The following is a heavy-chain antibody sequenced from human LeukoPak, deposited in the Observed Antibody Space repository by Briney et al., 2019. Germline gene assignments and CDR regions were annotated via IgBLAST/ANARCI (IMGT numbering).Heavy chain of an antibody. CDR1: GYTFTGYY. CDR2: INPNSGGT. Sequence: ASVKVSCKASGYTFTGYYMHWVRQAPGQGLEWMGWINPNSGGTNYAQKFQGRVTMTRDTSISTAYMELSRLRSDDTAVYYCARILYSSGWSKYYCDCWGQGTLVTVSS. CDR3: ARILYSSGWSKYYCDC. D-gene: IGHD6-19*01. V-gene: IGHV1-2*02. J-gene: IGHJ4*02.